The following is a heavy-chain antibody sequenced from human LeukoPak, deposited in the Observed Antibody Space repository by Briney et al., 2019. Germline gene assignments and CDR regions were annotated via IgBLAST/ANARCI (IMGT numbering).Heavy chain of an antibody. D-gene: IGHD2-15*01. J-gene: IGHJ3*02. CDR1: GFTFSIYG. CDR2: IWYDGSNK. V-gene: IGHV3-33*06. Sequence: GRSLSLSCAASGFTFSIYGMHWVRQAPGKGVEGVAVIWYDGSNKYYADSVKGRFTISRDNSKNTLYLQMNSLRAEATAVYYCAKDARYCSGGSCYGTADAFDIWGQGTMVTVSS. CDR3: AKDARYCSGGSCYGTADAFDI.